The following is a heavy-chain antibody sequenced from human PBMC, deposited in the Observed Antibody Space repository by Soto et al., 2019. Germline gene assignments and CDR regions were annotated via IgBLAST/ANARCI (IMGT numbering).Heavy chain of an antibody. CDR3: ARGSSSAYYFDY. J-gene: IGHJ4*02. V-gene: IGHV1-46*01. CDR2: INPSGGST. CDR1: GYTFTSYY. Sequence: QVQLVQSGAEVKKPGASVKVSCKASGYTFTSYYMHWVRQAPGQGLEWMGIINPSGGSTSYAQKFPGRVTMTRYTSTSPVYMELSSLRSEDTAVYYCARGSSSAYYFDYLGQGTLVTVSS. D-gene: IGHD6-13*01.